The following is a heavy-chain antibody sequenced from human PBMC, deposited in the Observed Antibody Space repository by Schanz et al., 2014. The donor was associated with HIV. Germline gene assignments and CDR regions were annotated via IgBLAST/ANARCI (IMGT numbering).Heavy chain of an antibody. CDR2: ISWNSGSI. D-gene: IGHD3-22*01. CDR1: GFTFDDYA. Sequence: EVQLVESGGGLVQPGRSLRLSCAASGFTFDDYAMHWVRQAPGKGLEWVSGISWNSGSIGYADSVKGRFTISRDNAKNSLYLQMNSLRAEDTALYYCAKAPNYYDSSGYFDYGGQGTLVTVSS. V-gene: IGHV3-9*01. J-gene: IGHJ4*02. CDR3: AKAPNYYDSSGYFDY.